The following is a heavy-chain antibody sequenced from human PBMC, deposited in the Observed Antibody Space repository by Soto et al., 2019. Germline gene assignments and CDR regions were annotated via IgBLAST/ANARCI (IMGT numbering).Heavy chain of an antibody. CDR1: GDSVSNDNYY. J-gene: IGHJ4*02. D-gene: IGHD3-16*01. CDR3: ARSQRGRTAFTFDY. CDR2: IYYSGTT. Sequence: SETLSLTCAVSGDSVSNDNYYWSWIRQPPGKGLEWIGYIYYSGTTNYNSYLKSRLSLSVDMSKNQFSLKLASATAADTAVYFCARSQRGRTAFTFDYWGQGALVTSPQ. V-gene: IGHV4-61*01.